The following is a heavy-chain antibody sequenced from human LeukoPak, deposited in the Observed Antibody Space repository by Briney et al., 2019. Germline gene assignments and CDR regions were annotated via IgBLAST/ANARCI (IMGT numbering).Heavy chain of an antibody. J-gene: IGHJ4*02. CDR2: ISYSGSNT. V-gene: IGHV3-21*01. D-gene: IGHD5-24*01. Sequence: PGGSLRLSCAASGFSFSTYTMNWVRQAPGQGLEWVSSISYSGSNTHYADSVKGRFTISRDKSKNTLYLQMNSLRAEDTAVYYCARGFRDGYNFDFWGQGTLVTVSS. CDR3: ARGFRDGYNFDF. CDR1: GFSFSTYT.